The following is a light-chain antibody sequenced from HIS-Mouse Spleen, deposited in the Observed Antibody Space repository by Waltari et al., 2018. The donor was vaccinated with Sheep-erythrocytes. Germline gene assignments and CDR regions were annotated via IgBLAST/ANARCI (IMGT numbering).Light chain of an antibody. V-gene: IGKV1-5*03. CDR3: QQYNSYSTWT. J-gene: IGKJ1*01. CDR1: QSISSW. Sequence: DIQMTQSPSTLSASVGDRVTITCRASQSISSWLAWYQQKQGKAPKLLIYKASSLESGVPSRVSGSGSVTEFTLTISSLQPDDFATYYCQQYNSYSTWTFGQGTKVEIK. CDR2: KAS.